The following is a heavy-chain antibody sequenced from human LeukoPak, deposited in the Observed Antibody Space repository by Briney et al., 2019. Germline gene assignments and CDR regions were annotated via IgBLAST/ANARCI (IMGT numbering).Heavy chain of an antibody. CDR1: GFTFVYHA. CDR3: ASRATVTTDRFWFDP. J-gene: IGHJ5*02. D-gene: IGHD4-11*01. Sequence: GGSLRLSCAASGFTFVYHAVHWVRQAPGKGLEWVAVVSFDGSNQYYADSVKGRFTISRDNSKNTLYLQMNSLRAEDTAVYYCASRATVTTDRFWFDPWGQGTLVTVSS. V-gene: IGHV3-30*14. CDR2: VSFDGSNQ.